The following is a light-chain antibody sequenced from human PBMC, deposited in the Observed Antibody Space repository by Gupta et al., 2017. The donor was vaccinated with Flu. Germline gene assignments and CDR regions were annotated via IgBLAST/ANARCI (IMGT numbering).Light chain of an antibody. Sequence: DIQLTHSPSPLSAPVGDRVTITCRASQSISNWLAWYQHKPGRAPKLLIYKASSLESGVPSRFSGSGSGTEFTLTITSLQPDDFATYYCQQYNTYYRTFGQGTKVEIK. J-gene: IGKJ1*01. CDR3: QQYNTYYRT. V-gene: IGKV1-5*03. CDR2: KAS. CDR1: QSISNW.